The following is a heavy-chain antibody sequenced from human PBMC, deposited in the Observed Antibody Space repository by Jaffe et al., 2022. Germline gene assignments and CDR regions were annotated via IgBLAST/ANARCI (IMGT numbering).Heavy chain of an antibody. J-gene: IGHJ4*02. CDR3: ARTLYGDPYFDY. CDR1: GGSFSGYY. Sequence: QVQLQQWGAGLLKPSETLSLTCAVYGGSFSGYYWSWIRQPPGKGLEWIGEINHSGSTNYNPSLKSRVTISVDTSKNQFSLKLSSVTAADTAVYYCARTLYGDPYFDYWGQGTLVTVSS. V-gene: IGHV4-34*01. D-gene: IGHD4-17*01. CDR2: INHSGST.